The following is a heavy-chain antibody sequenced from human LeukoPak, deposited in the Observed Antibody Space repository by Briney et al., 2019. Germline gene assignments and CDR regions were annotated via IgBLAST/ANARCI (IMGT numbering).Heavy chain of an antibody. J-gene: IGHJ3*02. CDR2: IIPIFGTA. CDR1: GGTFSSYA. D-gene: IGHD2-2*01. V-gene: IGHV1-69*13. CDR3: ARAPADIVVVPAAGDAFDI. Sequence: SVKVSCKASGGTFSSYAISWVRQAPGQGLEWMGGIIPIFGTANYAQKFQGRVTITADESTSTAYMELSSPRSEDTAVYYCARAPADIVVVPAAGDAFDIWGQGTMVTVSS.